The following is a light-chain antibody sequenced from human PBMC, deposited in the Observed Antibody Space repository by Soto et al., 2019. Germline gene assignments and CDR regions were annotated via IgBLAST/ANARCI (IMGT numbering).Light chain of an antibody. CDR3: MQALQAPLT. CDR2: LGS. V-gene: IGKV2-28*01. J-gene: IGKJ1*01. Sequence: DIVMTQSPLSLPVTPGEPASISCRSSQSLLHSNGYNYLDWYLQKPGQSPQLLIYLGSNRASGVPDRFSGSGSGTDFTLKISRVEAEDVGAYYCMQALQAPLTCGQGTKVEIK. CDR1: QSLLHSNGYNY.